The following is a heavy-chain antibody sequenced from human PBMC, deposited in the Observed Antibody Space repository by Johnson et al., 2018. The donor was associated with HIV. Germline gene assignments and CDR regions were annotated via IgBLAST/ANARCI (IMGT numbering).Heavy chain of an antibody. D-gene: IGHD5-18*01. Sequence: QVQLVESGGGVVQPGRSLRLSCAASGFSFSTYNMHWVRHAPGRGLEWVAFISYSGSDTYYVDSVKGRFTVSRDNSENTLFLQMNSLRDEDTAVYYCAKERTAMVTPFDIWGQWTMVTVSS. V-gene: IGHV3-30*18. CDR1: GFSFSTYN. J-gene: IGHJ3*02. CDR2: ISYSGSDT. CDR3: AKERTAMVTPFDI.